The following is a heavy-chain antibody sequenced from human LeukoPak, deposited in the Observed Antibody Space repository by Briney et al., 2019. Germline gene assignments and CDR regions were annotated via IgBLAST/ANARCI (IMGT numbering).Heavy chain of an antibody. J-gene: IGHJ4*02. D-gene: IGHD4-17*01. CDR2: IYYSGST. V-gene: IGHV4-39*01. CDR3: ASTGDFDY. Sequence: PSETLSLTCTVSGGSISSSSYYWGWIRQPPGKGLEWIGSIYYSGSTYYNPSLKSRVTISVDTSKNQFSLKLSSVTAADTAVYYCASTGDFDYWGQGTLVTVSS. CDR1: GGSISSSSYY.